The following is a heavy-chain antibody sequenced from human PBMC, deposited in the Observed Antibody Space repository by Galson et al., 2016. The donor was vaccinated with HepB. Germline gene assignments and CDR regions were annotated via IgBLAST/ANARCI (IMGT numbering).Heavy chain of an antibody. J-gene: IGHJ4*02. V-gene: IGHV1-8*01. CDR1: GYNFTEYD. CDR3: ARDRHYYGSGSYPSRYFDY. D-gene: IGHD3-10*01. Sequence: SVKVSCKASGYNFTEYDINWVRQAPGQGLEWLGWMTPKTGYAAYAPTFRGRISLTRDTSITTAYMELSSLRSEDTAVYFCARDRHYYGSGSYPSRYFDYWGQGTLVTVSS. CDR2: MTPKTGYA.